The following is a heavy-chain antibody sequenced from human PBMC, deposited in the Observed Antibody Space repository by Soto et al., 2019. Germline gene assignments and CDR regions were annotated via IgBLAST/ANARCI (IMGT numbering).Heavy chain of an antibody. CDR3: ARDRYSGPFDY. D-gene: IGHD5-12*01. CDR2: IYYSGST. CDR1: GGSISSGGYY. V-gene: IGHV4-31*03. Sequence: QVQLQESGPGLVKPSQTLSLTCTVSGGSISSGGYYWSWIRQHPGKGLEWIGYIYYSGSTYYNPSLKSRITISVDTSKNQFSLKLISVTVADTAVYYCARDRYSGPFDYWGQGTLVTVSS. J-gene: IGHJ4*02.